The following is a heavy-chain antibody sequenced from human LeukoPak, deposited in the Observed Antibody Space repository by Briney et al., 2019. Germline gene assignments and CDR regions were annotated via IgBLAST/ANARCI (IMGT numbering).Heavy chain of an antibody. V-gene: IGHV3-11*04. J-gene: IGHJ4*02. D-gene: IGHD4-11*01. CDR1: GFTFSDYY. CDR2: ISNTGNTI. CDR3: ARDLLYVTTSDY. Sequence: GGSLRLSCAASGFTFSDYYMNWFRQAPGKGLEWVSSISNTGNTIYYADSVKGRFTISRDNAANSLYLQMHSLRVEDTATYYCARDLLYVTTSDYWGQGTLVTVSS.